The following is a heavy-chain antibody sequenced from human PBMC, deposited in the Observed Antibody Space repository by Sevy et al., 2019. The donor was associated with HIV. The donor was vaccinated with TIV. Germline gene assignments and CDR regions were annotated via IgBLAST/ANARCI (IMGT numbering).Heavy chain of an antibody. V-gene: IGHV3-11*01. CDR1: GFTFSDYY. CDR3: ARVELLRWNYYYGMDV. D-gene: IGHD1-26*01. CDR2: ISSSGSTI. Sequence: GGSLRLSCAASGFTFSDYYMSWIRQAPGKGLEWVSYISSSGSTIYYADSVKGRFTISRDNAKNSLYLQMNSLRAEDTAVYYCARVELLRWNYYYGMDVWGQGTTVTVSS. J-gene: IGHJ6*02.